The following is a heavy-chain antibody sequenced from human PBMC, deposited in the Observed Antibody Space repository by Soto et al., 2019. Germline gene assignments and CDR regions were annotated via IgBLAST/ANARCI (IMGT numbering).Heavy chain of an antibody. Sequence: KAGGSLRLSCAASGFTFSDYYMSWIRQAPGKGLEWVSYISGSGSTIYYADSVKGRFTISRDNAKNSLYLQMNSLRAEDTAVYYCATYYDFWSGYSIRDYWGQGTLVTVS. CDR2: ISGSGSTI. J-gene: IGHJ4*02. D-gene: IGHD3-3*01. CDR3: ATYYDFWSGYSIRDY. V-gene: IGHV3-11*01. CDR1: GFTFSDYY.